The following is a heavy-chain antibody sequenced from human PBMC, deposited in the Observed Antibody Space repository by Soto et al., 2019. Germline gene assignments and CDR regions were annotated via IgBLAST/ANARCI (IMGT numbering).Heavy chain of an antibody. CDR2: ISSSSSYI. CDR3: ARAHSYYDILTGYFYYYGMDV. V-gene: IGHV3-21*01. D-gene: IGHD3-9*01. Sequence: AGGSLRLSCAASGFTFSSYSMNWVRQAPGKGLEWVSSISSSSSYIYYADSVKGRFTISRDNAKNSLYLQMNSLRAEDTAVYYCARAHSYYDILTGYFYYYGMDVWGQGTTVTVSS. J-gene: IGHJ6*02. CDR1: GFTFSSYS.